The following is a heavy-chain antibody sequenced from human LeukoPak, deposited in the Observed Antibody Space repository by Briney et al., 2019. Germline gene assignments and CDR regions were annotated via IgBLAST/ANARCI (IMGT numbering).Heavy chain of an antibody. D-gene: IGHD5-18*01. V-gene: IGHV4-39*01. Sequence: SETLSLTCTVSGGSISSSSYYWGWIRQPPGKGLEWIGSIYYSGSTYYNPSLKSRVTISVDTSKNQFSLKLSSVTAADTAVYYCARQGYSYGWLDYWGQGTLVTVSS. CDR2: IYYSGST. CDR3: ARQGYSYGWLDY. CDR1: GGSISSSSYY. J-gene: IGHJ4*02.